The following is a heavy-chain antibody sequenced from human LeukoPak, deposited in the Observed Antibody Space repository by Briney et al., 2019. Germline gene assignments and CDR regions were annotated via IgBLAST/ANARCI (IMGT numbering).Heavy chain of an antibody. V-gene: IGHV4-30-2*01. D-gene: IGHD5-18*01. CDR2: IYHSGST. CDR1: GGSISSGGYS. CDR3: ARSSGYSYGYNYYYGMDV. Sequence: SETLSLTCAVSGGSISSGGYSWSWIRQPPGKGLEWIGYIYHSGSTYYNPSLKSRVTISVDRSKNQLSLKLSSVTAADTAVYYCARSSGYSYGYNYYYGMDVWGQGTTVTVSS. J-gene: IGHJ6*02.